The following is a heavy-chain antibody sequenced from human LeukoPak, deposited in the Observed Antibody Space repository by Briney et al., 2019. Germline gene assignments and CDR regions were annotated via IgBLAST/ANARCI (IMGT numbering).Heavy chain of an antibody. V-gene: IGHV1-18*01. Sequence: VASVKVSCKASGYTFTSYGISWVRQAPGQGLEWMGWISAYNGNTNYAQKLQGRVTMTTDTSTSTAYMELRSLRSDDTAVYYCARRGLDIVVVPAGKYYYYYYYMDVWGKGTTVTISS. CDR2: ISAYNGNT. CDR1: GYTFTSYG. D-gene: IGHD2-2*01. CDR3: ARRGLDIVVVPAGKYYYYYYYMDV. J-gene: IGHJ6*03.